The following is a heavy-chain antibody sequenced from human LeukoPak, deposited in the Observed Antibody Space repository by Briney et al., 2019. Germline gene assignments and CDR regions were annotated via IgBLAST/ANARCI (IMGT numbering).Heavy chain of an antibody. CDR1: GGSISSGDYY. J-gene: IGHJ4*02. CDR3: ARGYCSGGSCYPARH. Sequence: ASETLSLTCTVSGGSISSGDYYWSWIRQPPGKGLEWIGYIYYSGSTSYNPSLKSRVTISVDTSRNQFSLKPSSITAADTAVYYCARGYCSGGSCYPARHWGQGTLVIVSS. V-gene: IGHV4-30-4*01. CDR2: IYYSGST. D-gene: IGHD2-15*01.